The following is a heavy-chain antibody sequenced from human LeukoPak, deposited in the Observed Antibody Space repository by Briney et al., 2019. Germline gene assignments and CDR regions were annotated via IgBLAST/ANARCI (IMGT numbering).Heavy chain of an antibody. CDR3: ATDRLDTAGYSSSWFPY. CDR2: FDPEDGET. V-gene: IGHV1-24*01. Sequence: ASVKVSCKVSGYTLTELSMHWVRQAPGKGLEWMGGFDPEDGETIYAQKFQGRVTMTEDTSTDTAYMELSSLRSEDTAVYYCATDRLDTAGYSSSWFPYWGQGTLVTVSS. D-gene: IGHD6-13*01. CDR1: GYTLTELS. J-gene: IGHJ4*02.